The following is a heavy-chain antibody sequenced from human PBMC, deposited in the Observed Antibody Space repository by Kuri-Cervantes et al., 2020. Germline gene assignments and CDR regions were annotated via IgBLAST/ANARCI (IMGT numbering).Heavy chain of an antibody. D-gene: IGHD1-26*01. CDR3: ARANSGELAAGAFDI. Sequence: GGSLRLSCAVSGFTFSSSWMSWVRQSPGKGLEWVSSTSSSDSYIYYADSVKGRFTISRDNAKNSLYLQMNSLRAEDTAVYYCARANSGELAAGAFDIWGQGTMVTVSS. CDR2: TSSSDSYI. J-gene: IGHJ3*02. V-gene: IGHV3-21*01. CDR1: GFTFSSSW.